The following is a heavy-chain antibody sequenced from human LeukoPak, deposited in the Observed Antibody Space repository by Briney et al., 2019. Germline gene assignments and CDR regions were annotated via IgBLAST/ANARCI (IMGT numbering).Heavy chain of an antibody. D-gene: IGHD6-13*01. CDR1: GGSISSYY. Sequence: SETLSLTCTVSGGSISSYYWSWIRQPPGKGLEWIGSIYHSGSTYYNPSLKSRVTISVDTSKNQFSLKLSSVTAADTAVYYCARRLIAAAGTTNFDYWGQGTLVTVSS. CDR2: IYHSGST. V-gene: IGHV4-59*05. J-gene: IGHJ4*02. CDR3: ARRLIAAAGTTNFDY.